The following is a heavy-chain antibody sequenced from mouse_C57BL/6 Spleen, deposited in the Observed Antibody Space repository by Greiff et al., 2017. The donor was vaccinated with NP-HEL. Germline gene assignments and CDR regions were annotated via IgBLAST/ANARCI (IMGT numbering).Heavy chain of an antibody. CDR2: IDPSDSYT. D-gene: IGHD1-1*01. CDR1: GYTFTSYW. Sequence: QVQLKQPGAELVMPGASVKLSCKASGYTFTSYWMHWVKQRPGQGLEWIGEIDPSDSYTNYNQKFKGKSTLTVDKSSSTAYMQLSSLTSEDSAVYYCARRVITTVVADYWGQGTTLTVSS. J-gene: IGHJ2*01. CDR3: ARRVITTVVADY. V-gene: IGHV1-69*01.